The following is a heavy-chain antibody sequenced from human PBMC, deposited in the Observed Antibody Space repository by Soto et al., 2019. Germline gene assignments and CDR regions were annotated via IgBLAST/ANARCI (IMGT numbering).Heavy chain of an antibody. CDR2: ILWKDDK. D-gene: IGHD3-3*01. V-gene: IGHV2-5*01. CDR1: GFSFRSSNEV. CDR3: VYGILDWRGYFEDFDY. Sequence: ITLKESGPTVLKTTKTLTLTCTFSGFSFRSSNEVVGWIRQHPGKPLEWLALILWKDDKRYSPYLKSRLTITKVTSTSLVVLTVSDMGTMDTAKYYCVYGILDWRGYFEDFDYWGQRSVVAVSS. J-gene: IGHJ4*02.